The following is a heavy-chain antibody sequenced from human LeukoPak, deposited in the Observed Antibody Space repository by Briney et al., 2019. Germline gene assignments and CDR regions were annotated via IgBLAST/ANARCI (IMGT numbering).Heavy chain of an antibody. D-gene: IGHD3-22*01. V-gene: IGHV3-74*01. J-gene: IGHJ4*02. CDR3: AKGGGDYYDSTGRYYFDY. Sequence: GGSLRLSCAASGFTFSSYWMHWVRQAPGKGLVWVSRINSDGSSTSYADSVKGRFTISRDNAKNTLYLQMNSLRAEDTAVYYYAKGGGDYYDSTGRYYFDYWGQGTLVTVSS. CDR2: INSDGSST. CDR1: GFTFSSYW.